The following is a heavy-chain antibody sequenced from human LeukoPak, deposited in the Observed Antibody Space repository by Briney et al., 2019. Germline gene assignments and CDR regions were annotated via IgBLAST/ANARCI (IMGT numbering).Heavy chain of an antibody. D-gene: IGHD6-13*01. CDR3: ARRPFINYSSSWYSYWYFDL. V-gene: IGHV4-59*08. CDR2: IYYSGST. CDR1: GGSLSSYY. J-gene: IGHJ2*01. Sequence: SETLSLTCTVSGGSLSSYYWTWIRQPPGKGLEWIGYIYYSGSTNYNPSLKSRVTISVDRSKNQFSLKLSSVTAADTAVYYCARRPFINYSSSWYSYWYFDLWGRGTLVTVSS.